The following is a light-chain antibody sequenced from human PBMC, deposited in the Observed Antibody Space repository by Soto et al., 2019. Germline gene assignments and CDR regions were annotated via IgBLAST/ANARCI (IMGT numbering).Light chain of an antibody. CDR1: SSDVGGYNY. CDR2: DVS. V-gene: IGLV2-14*01. Sequence: QSALTQPASVSGSPGQSITISCTGTSSDVGGYNYVSWYQQHPGKAPKRMIYDVSNRPSGVSNRFSGSKSGNTASLTISGLQAEYEADYYCSSYTSSSTPVVFGTGTKLTVL. J-gene: IGLJ1*01. CDR3: SSYTSSSTPVV.